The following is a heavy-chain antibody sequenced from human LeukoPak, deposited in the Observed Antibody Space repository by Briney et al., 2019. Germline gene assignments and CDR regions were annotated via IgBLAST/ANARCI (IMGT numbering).Heavy chain of an antibody. Sequence: GGSLRLSCAASGFTFSNAWMSWVRQAPGKGLEWVGRIKSKTDGWTTDYAAPVKGRFTISRDDSKNTLYLQMNSLKTEDTAVYYCTTSIDDLEWLLYRFDYWGQGTLVTVSS. CDR3: TTSIDDLEWLLYRFDY. V-gene: IGHV3-15*01. CDR1: GFTFSNAW. J-gene: IGHJ4*02. CDR2: IKSKTDGWTT. D-gene: IGHD3-3*01.